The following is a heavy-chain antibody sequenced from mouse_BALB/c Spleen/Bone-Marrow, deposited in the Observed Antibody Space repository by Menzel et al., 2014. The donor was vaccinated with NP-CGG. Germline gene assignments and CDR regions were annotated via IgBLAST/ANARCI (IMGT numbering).Heavy chain of an antibody. J-gene: IGHJ1*01. Sequence: LVESGGYLKLPCAASGFDFSSSCISLVRHAPGKRIEWIGEINPDSSTINYRTSLKDKFIISRDKAKNTLCRQISKVRSVDSALDYCAGHNYNGNWFVWGAGTTVTVSS. V-gene: IGHV4-1*02. CDR1: GFDFSSSC. CDR2: INPDSSTI. CDR3: AGHNYNGNWFV. D-gene: IGHD1-1*01.